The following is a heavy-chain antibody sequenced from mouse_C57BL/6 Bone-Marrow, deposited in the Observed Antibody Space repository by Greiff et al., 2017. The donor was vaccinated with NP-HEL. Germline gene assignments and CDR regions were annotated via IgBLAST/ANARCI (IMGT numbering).Heavy chain of an antibody. CDR3: ARDGSKRYYYAMDY. J-gene: IGHJ4*01. D-gene: IGHD1-1*01. CDR1: GFTFSDYG. V-gene: IGHV5-17*01. CDR2: ISSCSSTI. Sequence: EVKVVESGGGLVKPGGSLKLSCAASGFTFSDYGMHWVRQAPEQGLEWVAYISSCSSTIYYADTVKGRFTISRDNANNTPFLQMTSRRSDDKAMDYCARDGSKRYYYAMDYWGQGTSVTVSS.